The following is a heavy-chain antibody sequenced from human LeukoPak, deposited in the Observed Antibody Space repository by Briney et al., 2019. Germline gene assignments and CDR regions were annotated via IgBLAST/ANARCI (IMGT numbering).Heavy chain of an antibody. CDR3: AKSGITMIVVAPGPFDY. CDR1: GFTFSSYS. J-gene: IGHJ4*02. D-gene: IGHD3-22*01. V-gene: IGHV3-48*01. Sequence: GGSLRLSCAASGFTFSSYSMNWVRQAPGKGLEWVSYISSSSSTIYYADSVKGRFTISRDNAKNSLYLQMNSLRAEDTAVYYCAKSGITMIVVAPGPFDYWGQGTLVTVSS. CDR2: ISSSSSTI.